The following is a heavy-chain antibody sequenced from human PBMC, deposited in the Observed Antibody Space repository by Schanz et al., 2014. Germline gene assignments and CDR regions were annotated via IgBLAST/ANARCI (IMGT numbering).Heavy chain of an antibody. Sequence: QVQLVQSGAELKNPGASVKVSCKASGYSFSAYYIHWMRQAPGQGLEWLGRFTPISKKFQGRVTMTRDKSTTTAYMEMNSLRSDDTAVYYCVRELSGGTFDYWGQGALVTVSS. CDR2: FTP. J-gene: IGHJ4*02. V-gene: IGHV1-2*06. CDR3: VRELSGGTFDY. CDR1: GYSFSAYY. D-gene: IGHD1-1*01.